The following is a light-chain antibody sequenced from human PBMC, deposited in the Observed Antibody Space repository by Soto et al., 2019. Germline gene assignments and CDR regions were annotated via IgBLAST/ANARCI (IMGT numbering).Light chain of an antibody. CDR1: QSVGSK. J-gene: IGKJ5*01. V-gene: IGKV3-15*01. CDR2: GAS. Sequence: EIEMTQSPATLSLSPWERVTLSCRASQSVGSKLAWYQQKPGQAPRLLIYGASTRATGIPARFSGSGSGTAFTLTISSLQSEDFAVYYCQQYNKWPPLTFGQGTRLEIK. CDR3: QQYNKWPPLT.